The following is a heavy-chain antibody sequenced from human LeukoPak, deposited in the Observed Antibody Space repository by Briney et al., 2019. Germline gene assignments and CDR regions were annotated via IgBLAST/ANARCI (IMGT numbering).Heavy chain of an antibody. CDR2: INHSGST. CDR3: ATHDYGDYHY. J-gene: IGHJ4*02. V-gene: IGHV4-34*01. D-gene: IGHD4-17*01. Sequence: PSETLSLTCAVYGGSFSGYYWSWIRQPPGKGLEWIGEINHSGSTNYNPSLKSRVTISVDTSKNQFSLELSSVTAADTAVYYCATHDYGDYHYWGQGTLVTVSS. CDR1: GGSFSGYY.